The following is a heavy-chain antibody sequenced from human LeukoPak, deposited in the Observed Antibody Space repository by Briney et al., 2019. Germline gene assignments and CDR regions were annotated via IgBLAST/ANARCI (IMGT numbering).Heavy chain of an antibody. D-gene: IGHD4-23*01. CDR1: GFTFRNYG. J-gene: IGHJ4*02. CDR2: ISYDGSNK. CDR3: AREATTVAGFDY. Sequence: GGSLRLSCAASGFTFRNYGMHWVRQAPGKGLEWVAVISYDGSNKYYADSVKGRFTISRDNSKNTLYLQMNSLRAEDTAVYYCAREATTVAGFDYWGQGTLVTVSS. V-gene: IGHV3-30*19.